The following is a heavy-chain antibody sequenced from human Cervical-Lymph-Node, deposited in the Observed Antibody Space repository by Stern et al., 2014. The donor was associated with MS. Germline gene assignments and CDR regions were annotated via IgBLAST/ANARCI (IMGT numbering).Heavy chain of an antibody. V-gene: IGHV3-30-3*01. CDR3: ARGGRGVGLEY. J-gene: IGHJ4*02. CDR1: GFTFSTYA. Sequence: VQLVESGGGVVQPGRSLSLSCVASGFTFSTYAMHWVRPAPGKGLAWVAFVSYDGTQRNSTDSVKARFTISRDNSKNTLYLHMNSLRDEDTAVYFCARGGRGVGLEYWGQGALVTVSS. CDR2: VSYDGTQR. D-gene: IGHD3-10*01.